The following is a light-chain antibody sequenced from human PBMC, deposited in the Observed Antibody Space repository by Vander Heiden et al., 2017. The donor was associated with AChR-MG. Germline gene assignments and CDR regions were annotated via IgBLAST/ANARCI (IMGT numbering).Light chain of an antibody. V-gene: IGKV1-39*01. CDR2: AAS. J-gene: IGKJ1*01. Sequence: DIQMTPSPSYLSASVGDGITITCRARQAICKYLNWYQHKPGQAPKLLIYAASNLPTGIPARFSGNRSGADFTLSISSLQPEDIATYYCQQSYTTPGTFGPGTKVEIK. CDR1: QAICKY. CDR3: QQSYTTPGT.